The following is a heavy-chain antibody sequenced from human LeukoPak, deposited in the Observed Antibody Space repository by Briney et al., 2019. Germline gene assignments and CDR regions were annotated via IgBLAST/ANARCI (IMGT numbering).Heavy chain of an antibody. V-gene: IGHV4-34*01. CDR3: ARGSVTMVRGANH. CDR2: INHSGST. J-gene: IGHJ4*02. D-gene: IGHD3-10*01. CDR1: GGSFSGYY. Sequence: PSETLSLTCAVYGGSFSGYYLSWIRQPPGKGLEWIGEINHSGSTNYNPSLKSRVTISVDTSKNQFSLKLSSVTAADTAVYYCARGSVTMVRGANHWGQGTLVTVSS.